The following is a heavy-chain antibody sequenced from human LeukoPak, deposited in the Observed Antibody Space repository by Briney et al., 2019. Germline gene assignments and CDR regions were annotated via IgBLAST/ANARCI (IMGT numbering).Heavy chain of an antibody. CDR2: INWNGGST. CDR3: ARDRYSSGFPYYFDY. V-gene: IGHV3-20*04. D-gene: IGHD6-19*01. Sequence: GGSLRLSCAASGFTFDDYGMSWVRQAPGKGLEWVSGINWNGGSTGYADSVKGRFTISRDNAKNSLYLQMNSLRAEDTALYYCARDRYSSGFPYYFDYWGQGTLVTVSS. CDR1: GFTFDDYG. J-gene: IGHJ4*02.